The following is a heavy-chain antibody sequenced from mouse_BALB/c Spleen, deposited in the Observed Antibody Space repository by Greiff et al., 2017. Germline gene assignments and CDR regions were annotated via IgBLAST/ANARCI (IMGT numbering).Heavy chain of an antibody. CDR1: GFTFSSYT. J-gene: IGHJ4*01. Sequence: EVQGVESGGGLVQPGGSLKLSCAASGFTFSSYTMSWVRQTPEKRLEWVAYISNGGGSTYYPDTVKGRFTISRDNAKNTLYLQMSSLKSEDTAMYYCARGYYGSSLYAMDYWGQGTSVTVSS. D-gene: IGHD1-1*01. V-gene: IGHV5-12-2*01. CDR3: ARGYYGSSLYAMDY. CDR2: ISNGGGST.